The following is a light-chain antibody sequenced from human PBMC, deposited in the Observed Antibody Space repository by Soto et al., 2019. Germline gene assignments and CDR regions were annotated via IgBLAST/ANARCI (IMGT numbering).Light chain of an antibody. CDR3: QYYINSPPIT. J-gene: IGKJ5*01. CDR2: GTS. CDR1: QSVSSRY. V-gene: IGKV3-20*01. Sequence: EIVLTQSPGTLSLSPGERATLSCRASQSVSSRYVGWYQQKPGQAPRLLIYGTSSRATAIPDRFSGSGSGTDFTLTISRLELEDFEVNYCQYYINSPPITFGQGTGLEIK.